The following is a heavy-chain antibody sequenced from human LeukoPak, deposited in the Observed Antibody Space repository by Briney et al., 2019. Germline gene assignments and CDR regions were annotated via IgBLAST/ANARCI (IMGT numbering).Heavy chain of an antibody. CDR2: IYASGSA. Sequence: PSETLSVYPAVSGGSVSGHDWDWIRQPPGKGLEWIGYIYASGSANYHPSLKSRVTISLDTSQNNVSVRPTSVTAEDTAVYYCAGEAPAGSGWTYFDYWGQGSLVTVSS. CDR1: GGSVSGHD. V-gene: IGHV4-59*02. CDR3: AGEAPAGSGWTYFDY. J-gene: IGHJ4*02. D-gene: IGHD6-19*01.